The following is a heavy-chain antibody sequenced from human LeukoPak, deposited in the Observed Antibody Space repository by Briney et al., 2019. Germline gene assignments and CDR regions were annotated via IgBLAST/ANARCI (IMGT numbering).Heavy chain of an antibody. CDR3: ATDRQWHNNPRNYMDV. CDR1: GFPYSSFG. Sequence: SGGPVRLSCGVCGFPYSSFGELGLREARGRGGVGGAVIWYDRSNTYYADSVKGRFTTSRDNSKNTLYLQMNSLRAEDTAVYYCATDRQWHNNPRNYMDVWGKGTTVTVSS. D-gene: IGHD6-19*01. V-gene: IGHV3-33*08. CDR2: IWYDRSNT. J-gene: IGHJ6*03.